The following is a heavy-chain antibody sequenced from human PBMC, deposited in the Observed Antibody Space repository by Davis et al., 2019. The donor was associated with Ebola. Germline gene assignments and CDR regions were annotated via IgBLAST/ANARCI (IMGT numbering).Heavy chain of an antibody. CDR2: ISGSGGST. V-gene: IGHV3-23*01. D-gene: IGHD2-15*01. J-gene: IGHJ4*02. Sequence: PGGSLRLSCAASGFTFSSYAMNWVRQAPGKGLEWVSAISGSGGSTYYADSVKGRFTISRDNSNNLLYLQMNSLRAEDTAVYYCAIPDCSGANCYSVYIKNWGQGTLVTVSS. CDR1: GFTFSSYA. CDR3: AIPDCSGANCYSVYIKN.